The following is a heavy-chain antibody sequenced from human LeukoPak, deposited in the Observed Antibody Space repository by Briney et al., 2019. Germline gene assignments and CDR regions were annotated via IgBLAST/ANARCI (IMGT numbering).Heavy chain of an antibody. CDR2: ISAYNGNT. CDR1: GYTFTSYG. D-gene: IGHD3-22*01. Sequence: ASVKVSCKASGYTFTSYGIGWVRQAPGQGLEWMGWISAYNGNTNYAQKLQGRVTMTTDTSTSTAYMELRSLRSDDTAVYYCARDWYDSSGYYSPDYWGQGTLVTVSS. CDR3: ARDWYDSSGYYSPDY. J-gene: IGHJ4*02. V-gene: IGHV1-18*01.